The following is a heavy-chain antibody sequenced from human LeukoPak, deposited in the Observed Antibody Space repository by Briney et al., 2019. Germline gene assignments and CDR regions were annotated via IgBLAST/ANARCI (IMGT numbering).Heavy chain of an antibody. J-gene: IGHJ1*01. CDR3: ARRSSYSYFQH. CDR2: INHSGST. CDR1: GGSISSGGYS. V-gene: IGHV4-30-2*01. D-gene: IGHD3-3*01. Sequence: SQTLSLTCAVSGGSISSGGYSWSWIRQPPGKGLEWIGEINHSGSTNYNPSLKSRVTISVDTSKNQFSLKLSSVTAADTAVYYCARRSSYSYFQHWGQGTLVTVSS.